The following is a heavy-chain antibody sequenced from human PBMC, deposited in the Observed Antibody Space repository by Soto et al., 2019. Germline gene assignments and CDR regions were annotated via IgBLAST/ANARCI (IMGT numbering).Heavy chain of an antibody. CDR2: ISYDGSNK. V-gene: IGHV3-30*18. Sequence: GGSLRLSCAASGFTFSNFGMHWVRQAPGKGLEWVAVISYDGSNKYYADSVKGRFTISRDNSKNTLYLQMNSLRAEDTAVYYCAKDWAPASRWGQGTLVTVSS. J-gene: IGHJ4*02. CDR3: AKDWAPASR. D-gene: IGHD3-16*01. CDR1: GFTFSNFG.